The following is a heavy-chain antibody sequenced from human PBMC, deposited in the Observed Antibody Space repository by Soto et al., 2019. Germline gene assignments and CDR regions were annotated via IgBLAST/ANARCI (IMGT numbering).Heavy chain of an antibody. V-gene: IGHV3-74*01. CDR2: ISLDGSRT. D-gene: IGHD2-21*01. J-gene: IGHJ6*02. Sequence: EVQLVESGGGLVQPGGSLRLSCAAPGFTFGSYWMHWVRQAPGKGLVWVSHISLDGSRTTYADSVKGRFTISRDNAKSTLYLLLNSLRAEDTAVYYCATAPPGYSLGYSYYGMDVWGQGTTVTVSS. CDR3: ATAPPGYSLGYSYYGMDV. CDR1: GFTFGSYW.